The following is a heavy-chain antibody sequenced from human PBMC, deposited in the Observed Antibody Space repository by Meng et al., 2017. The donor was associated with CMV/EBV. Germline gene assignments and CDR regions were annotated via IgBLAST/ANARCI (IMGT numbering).Heavy chain of an antibody. V-gene: IGHV4-61*02. D-gene: IGHD3-10*01. CDR3: ASVQGLGVS. CDR1: GGSMSSGSYY. Sequence: QLQLQESGPGLVKPSQTLSLTCTVSGGSMSSGSYYWSWIRQPAGKGLEWIGRIYTSGSTNYNPSLKSRVTISVDTSKNQFSLKLSSVTAADTAVYYCASVQGLGVSWGQGTLVTVSS. J-gene: IGHJ4*02. CDR2: IYTSGST.